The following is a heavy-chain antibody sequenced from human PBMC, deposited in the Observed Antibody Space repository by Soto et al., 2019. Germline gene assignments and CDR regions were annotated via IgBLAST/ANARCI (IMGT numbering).Heavy chain of an antibody. D-gene: IGHD1-26*01. CDR3: ARASPRGAGFDP. Sequence: QVQLVQSGAEVKKPGASVKVSCKASGYTFTGYYMHWVRQAPGQGLEWMGWINPNNGGTNYAQKFQGRVTMTRDTSISTAYMELSRLRSDDTAVYYCARASPRGAGFDPWGQGTLVTVSS. V-gene: IGHV1-2*02. CDR1: GYTFTGYY. CDR2: INPNNGGT. J-gene: IGHJ5*02.